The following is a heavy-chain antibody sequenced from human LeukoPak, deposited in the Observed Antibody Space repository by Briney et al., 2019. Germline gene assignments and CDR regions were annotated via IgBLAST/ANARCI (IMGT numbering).Heavy chain of an antibody. CDR2: ISSNGGST. CDR3: ARLFAAVGATFLDY. V-gene: IGHV3-64*01. Sequence: GGSLRLSCAASGFTFSSYAMHWVRQAPGKGLEYVSAISSNGGSTYYANSVKGRFTISRDNSKNTLYLQMGSLRAEDMAVYYCARLFAAVGATFLDYWGQGTLVTVS. CDR1: GFTFSSYA. D-gene: IGHD1-26*01. J-gene: IGHJ4*02.